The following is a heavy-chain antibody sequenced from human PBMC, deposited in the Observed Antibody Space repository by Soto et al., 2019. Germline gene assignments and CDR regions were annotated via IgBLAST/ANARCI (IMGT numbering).Heavy chain of an antibody. D-gene: IGHD5-12*01. Sequence: QVQLVQSGAEVKKPGASVKVSCKASGYTFTSYGISWVRQAPGQGLEWMGWISAYNGNTNYAQKLQGRVTMTTDTSTSIADMEMRSLRSDDTAVYYCASEGLYSGYDYYYYYGMDVWGQGTTVTVSS. V-gene: IGHV1-18*01. J-gene: IGHJ6*02. CDR3: ASEGLYSGYDYYYYYGMDV. CDR1: GYTFTSYG. CDR2: ISAYNGNT.